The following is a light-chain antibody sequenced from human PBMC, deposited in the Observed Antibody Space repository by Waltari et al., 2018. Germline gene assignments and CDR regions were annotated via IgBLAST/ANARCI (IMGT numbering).Light chain of an antibody. CDR3: CSYVGSNTDWV. J-gene: IGLJ3*02. Sequence: QSALTQPRSVSGSPGQSVTISCTGTSNDVGGYNYVPWYQQHPDKAPKLIIYDINKRPSGGPGRFSGSKSGNTASLTISGLQAEDEADYYCCSYVGSNTDWVFGGGTKLTVL. CDR2: DIN. V-gene: IGLV2-11*01. CDR1: SNDVGGYNY.